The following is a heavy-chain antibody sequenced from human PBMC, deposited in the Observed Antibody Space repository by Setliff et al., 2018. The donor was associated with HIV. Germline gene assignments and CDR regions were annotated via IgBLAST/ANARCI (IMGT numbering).Heavy chain of an antibody. Sequence: ASVKVSCKTSGYTFKSYDINWVRQATGQGLEWMGWMNPNSGNTGYAQKFQGRVTMTRNTSISTAYMELSSRRSEDTAVYYCARGGGSGSYYNFGYYYYYMDVWGKGTTVTVSS. J-gene: IGHJ6*03. CDR3: ARGGGSGSYYNFGYYYYYMDV. D-gene: IGHD3-10*01. V-gene: IGHV1-8*01. CDR1: GYTFKSYD. CDR2: MNPNSGNT.